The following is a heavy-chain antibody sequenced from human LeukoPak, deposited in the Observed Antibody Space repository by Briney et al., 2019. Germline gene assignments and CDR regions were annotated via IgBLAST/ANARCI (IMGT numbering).Heavy chain of an antibody. D-gene: IGHD3-9*01. J-gene: IGHJ4*02. V-gene: IGHV4-38-2*02. CDR3: ARADYDILTGYYYFDY. Sequence: PSETLSLTCTVSGYSISSGYYWGWIRQPPGKGLEWIGSIYHSGSTYYNPSLKSRVTISVDTSKNLFSLKLSSVTAADTAVYYCARADYDILTGYYYFDYWGQGTLVTVS. CDR2: IYHSGST. CDR1: GYSISSGYY.